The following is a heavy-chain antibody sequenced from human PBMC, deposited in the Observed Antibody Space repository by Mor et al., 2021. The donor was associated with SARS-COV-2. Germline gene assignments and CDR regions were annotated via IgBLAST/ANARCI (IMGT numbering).Heavy chain of an antibody. D-gene: IGHD6-19*01. V-gene: IGHV3-7*03. Sequence: GLEWVANINEDGSDKYHVDSVKDRFTISRDNAQKSLYLQMNSLRVDDTAVYYCARGRGWLDYWGQGALVTV. CDR3: ARGRGWLDY. J-gene: IGHJ4*02. CDR2: INEDGSDK.